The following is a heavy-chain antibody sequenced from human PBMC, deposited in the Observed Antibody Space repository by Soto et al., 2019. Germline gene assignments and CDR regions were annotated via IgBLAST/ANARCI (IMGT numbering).Heavy chain of an antibody. CDR1: GFTFSSYG. D-gene: IGHD4-4*01. J-gene: IGHJ4*02. Sequence: GGSLRLSCAASGFTFSSYGMHWVRQAPGKGLEWVAVISYDGSNKYYADSVKGRITISRDNSKNTLYLQMNSLRAEDTAVYYCAKDTLSDYTDFHFDYWGQGTLVTVSS. CDR3: AKDTLSDYTDFHFDY. CDR2: ISYDGSNK. V-gene: IGHV3-30*18.